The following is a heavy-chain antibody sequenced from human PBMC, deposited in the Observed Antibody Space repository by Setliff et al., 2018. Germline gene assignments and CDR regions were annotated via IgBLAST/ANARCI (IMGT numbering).Heavy chain of an antibody. CDR2: ISGSGGST. V-gene: IGHV3-23*01. CDR1: GFTFSSYA. CDR3: ARGVFPDV. Sequence: PGGSLRLSCAASGFTFSSYAMSWVRQAPGKGLEWVSAISGSGGSTYYADSVKGRFTISRDNAKSSLYLQMNSLRAEDTAVYYCARGVFPDVWGKGTTVTVSS. J-gene: IGHJ6*04. D-gene: IGHD2-21*01.